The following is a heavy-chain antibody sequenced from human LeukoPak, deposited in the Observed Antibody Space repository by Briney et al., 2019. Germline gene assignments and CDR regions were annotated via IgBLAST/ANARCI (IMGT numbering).Heavy chain of an antibody. J-gene: IGHJ3*02. V-gene: IGHV3-74*01. D-gene: IGHD3-22*01. CDR1: GFTISKYW. Sequence: PGGSLRLSCAASGFTISKYWMHWVRQAPGKGLVWVSRINIDGNSTSYADSVRGRFTISRDNAKNTLYLQMNSLTDEDTAVYYCVLLPPDAFDIWGQGTVVTVSS. CDR2: INIDGNST. CDR3: VLLPPDAFDI.